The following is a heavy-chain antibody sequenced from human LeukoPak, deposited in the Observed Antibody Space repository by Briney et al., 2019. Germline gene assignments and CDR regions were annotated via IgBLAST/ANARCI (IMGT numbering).Heavy chain of an antibody. CDR2: ISYDGSNK. V-gene: IGHV3-30-3*01. CDR3: ARAVGATTFDY. J-gene: IGHJ4*02. CDR1: GFTFSSYA. D-gene: IGHD1-26*01. Sequence: PGGSLRLSCAASGFTFSSYAMHWARQAPGKGLEWVAVISYDGSNKYYADSVKGRFTISRDNAKNTLYLQMNSLRAEDTAVYYCARAVGATTFDYWGQGTLVTVST.